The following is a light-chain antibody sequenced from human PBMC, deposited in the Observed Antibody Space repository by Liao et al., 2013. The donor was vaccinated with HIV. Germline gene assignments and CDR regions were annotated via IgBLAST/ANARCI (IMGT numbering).Light chain of an antibody. CDR2: QDT. J-gene: IGLJ2*01. Sequence: SDELTQPPSVSVSPGQTATITCSGDNLGDKSVCWYQRKPGQSPIAVIYQDTKRPSGIPERFSGSSSGNTATLTISGTQGMDEADYYCQTWDSSIVVFGGGTEADRP. CDR1: NLGDKS. CDR3: QTWDSSIVV. V-gene: IGLV3-1*01.